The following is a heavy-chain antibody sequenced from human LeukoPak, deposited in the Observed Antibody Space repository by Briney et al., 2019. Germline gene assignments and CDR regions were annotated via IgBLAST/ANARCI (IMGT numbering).Heavy chain of an antibody. D-gene: IGHD2-21*02. Sequence: GGSLRLSCAASGFTVSSNYMSWVRQAPGKGLEWVARIKSKPAGETITYAAPVKGRFTISRDDSRNTLYLQMNSLKTEDTAVYYCTTCGGDCFFNYWGQGTLVTVSS. CDR1: GFTVSSNY. J-gene: IGHJ4*02. CDR3: TTCGGDCFFNY. V-gene: IGHV3-15*01. CDR2: IKSKPAGETI.